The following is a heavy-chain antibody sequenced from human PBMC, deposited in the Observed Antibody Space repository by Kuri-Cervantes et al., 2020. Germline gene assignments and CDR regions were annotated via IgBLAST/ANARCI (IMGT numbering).Heavy chain of an antibody. V-gene: IGHV4-59*01. CDR2: IYYSGST. D-gene: IGHD3-22*01. CDR3: ARTVDSSGYYFNWFDP. Sequence: SETLSLTCTVSGGSISSYYWSWIRQPPGKGLERIGYIYYSGSTNYNPSLKSRVTISVDTSKNQFSLKLSSVTAADTAVYYCARTVDSSGYYFNWFDPWGQGTLVTVSS. J-gene: IGHJ5*02. CDR1: GGSISSYY.